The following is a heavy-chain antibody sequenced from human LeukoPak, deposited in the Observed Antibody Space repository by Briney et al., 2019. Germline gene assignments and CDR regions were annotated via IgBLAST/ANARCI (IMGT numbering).Heavy chain of an antibody. CDR1: GYTXTNFG. Sequence: ASVKVSCKASGYTXTNFGISGVRQAPGQGLEWMGWISGYNDNPNYAQKLQGRVTLTTDTSTSTAYMELRSLRYDDTAVYYCARDDSADWGQGTLVTVSS. V-gene: IGHV1-18*01. CDR3: ARDDSAD. CDR2: ISGYNDNP. D-gene: IGHD2-21*01. J-gene: IGHJ4*02.